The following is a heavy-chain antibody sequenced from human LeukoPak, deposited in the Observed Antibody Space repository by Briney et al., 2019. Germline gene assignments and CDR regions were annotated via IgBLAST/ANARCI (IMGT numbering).Heavy chain of an antibody. CDR2: FSGSGGST. Sequence: GGSLRLSCAASGFTCSDYSMNWVRQAPGKGLEWVSSFSGSGGSTYYADSVKGRFSISRDNSKNTLYLQMNSLRAEDTAVYYCARESYCSGGSCYSGRAFDIWGQGTMVTVSS. J-gene: IGHJ3*02. V-gene: IGHV3-23*01. CDR3: ARESYCSGGSCYSGRAFDI. CDR1: GFTCSDYS. D-gene: IGHD2-15*01.